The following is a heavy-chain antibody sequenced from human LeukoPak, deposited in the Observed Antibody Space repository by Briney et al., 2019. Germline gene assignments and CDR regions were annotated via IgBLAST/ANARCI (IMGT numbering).Heavy chain of an antibody. J-gene: IGHJ5*02. CDR3: ATQAGQYGSGSYYWFDP. CDR1: GGSFSGYY. V-gene: IGHV4-34*01. Sequence: SETLSLTCAVYGGSFSGYYWSWIRQPPGKGLEWIGEINHSGSTNYNPSLKSRVTISVDTSKNQFSLKLSSVTAADTAVYYCATQAGQYGSGSYYWFDPWGQGTLVTVSS. CDR2: INHSGST. D-gene: IGHD3-10*01.